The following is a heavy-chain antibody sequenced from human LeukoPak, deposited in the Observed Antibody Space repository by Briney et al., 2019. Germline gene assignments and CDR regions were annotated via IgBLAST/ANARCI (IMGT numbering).Heavy chain of an antibody. CDR1: GFTFSSFW. V-gene: IGHV3-74*01. J-gene: IGHJ5*02. Sequence: GGSLRLSCAASGFTFSSFWMHWVRQAPGKGLVWVSHINSDGSSTNYADSVKGRFIISRDNAKNTLYLQMNSLRAEDTAVYYCARTYGSGNYFIYTGLDPWGQGTLVTVSS. D-gene: IGHD3-10*01. CDR3: ARTYGSGNYFIYTGLDP. CDR2: INSDGSST.